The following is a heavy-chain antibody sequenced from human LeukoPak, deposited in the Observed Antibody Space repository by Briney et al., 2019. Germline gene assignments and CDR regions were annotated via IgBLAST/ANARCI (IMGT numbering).Heavy chain of an antibody. D-gene: IGHD3-22*01. CDR2: ISYDGSNK. V-gene: IGHV3-30-3*01. Sequence: PGRSLRLSCAASGFTLSSYAMHWVRQAPGKGLEWVAVISYDGSNKYYADSVKGRFTISRDNSTNTLYLQMNSLRAEDTAVYYCARDLSYYSNTSGYYQIALDYWGQGTLVTVSS. J-gene: IGHJ4*02. CDR1: GFTLSSYA. CDR3: ARDLSYYSNTSGYYQIALDY.